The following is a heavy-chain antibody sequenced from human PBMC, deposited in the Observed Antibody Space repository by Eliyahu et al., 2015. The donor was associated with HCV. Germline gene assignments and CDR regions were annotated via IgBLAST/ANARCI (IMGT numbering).Heavy chain of an antibody. D-gene: IGHD3-10*01. V-gene: IGHV3-21*02. J-gene: IGHJ4*02. CDR1: GFTFSDYN. CDR2: ISSSRSDFI. CDR3: ARDWFYGSGSHYHHFDY. Sequence: EVLLVESGGGLVKPGGSLRLSCAASGFTFSDYNMNWVRQAPGEGAGWVSSISSSRSDFIFYAESVKGRFTISRDDARNSLYLQMNSLRADDTAVYYCARDWFYGSGSHYHHFDYWGQGSLVTVSS.